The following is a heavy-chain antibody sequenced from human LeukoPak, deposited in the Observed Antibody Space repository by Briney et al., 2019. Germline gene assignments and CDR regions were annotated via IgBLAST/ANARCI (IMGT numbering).Heavy chain of an antibody. CDR3: ARDLGQYYDTSDNWFDP. CDR2: IQYDGSNE. J-gene: IGHJ5*02. Sequence: PGGSLRLSCAASGFIFSSYGMHWVRQAPGKGLEWVAYIQYDGSNEQYADSVKGRFSISRDSSKNILYLQMNSLRAEDTAVYYCARDLGQYYDTSDNWFDPWGQGTLVTVSS. V-gene: IGHV3-30*02. CDR1: GFIFSSYG. D-gene: IGHD3-22*01.